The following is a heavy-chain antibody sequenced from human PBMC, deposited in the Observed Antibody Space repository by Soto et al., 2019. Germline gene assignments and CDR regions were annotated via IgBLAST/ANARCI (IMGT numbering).Heavy chain of an antibody. V-gene: IGHV3-15*01. D-gene: IGHD1-26*01. CDR3: TTYSGAAFEY. CDR1: GFSFRNAW. CDR2: IKSQGDGGTR. Sequence: GGSLRLSCAASGFSFRNAWMSWVRQAPGKGLEWVGHIKSQGDGGTRDYAAPVKGRFTISRDDSKNTLFLQMNSLKNEGTAIYYCTTYSGAAFEYWGQGALVTVSS. J-gene: IGHJ4*02.